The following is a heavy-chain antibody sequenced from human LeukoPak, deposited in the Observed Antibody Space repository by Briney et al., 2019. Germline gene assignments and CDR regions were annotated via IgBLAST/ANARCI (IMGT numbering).Heavy chain of an antibody. J-gene: IGHJ4*02. D-gene: IGHD1-1*01. V-gene: IGHV4-4*07. Sequence: SETLSLTCTVSGGSICSYYWSWIRQPAGKGLEWIGRIYISGSTHYNPSLKSRVTMSVDTSKNQFSLKLSSVTAADTAVYYCARASFRTSHNCQIVYWGLGTLVTVSS. CDR1: GGSICSYY. CDR3: ARASFRTSHNCQIVY. CDR2: IYISGST.